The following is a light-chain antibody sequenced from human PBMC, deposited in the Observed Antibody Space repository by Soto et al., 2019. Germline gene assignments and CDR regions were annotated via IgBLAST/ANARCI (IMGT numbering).Light chain of an antibody. J-gene: IGLJ2*01. CDR2: RNN. CDR1: TSNIGGKF. V-gene: IGLV1-47*01. CDR3: AAWDDSGHVV. Sequence: HSVVTQPPSASGTPGQTVTISCSGGTSNIGGKFVYWYQQLPGTAPKLLIYRNNQRPSGVPDRFSGSKSGTSASLAIIGLRSEDEADYYCAAWDDSGHVVFGGGTKLTVL.